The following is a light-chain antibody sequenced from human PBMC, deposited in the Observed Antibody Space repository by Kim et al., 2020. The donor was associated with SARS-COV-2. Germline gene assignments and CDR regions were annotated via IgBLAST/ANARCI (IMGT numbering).Light chain of an antibody. CDR3: QSYDSRSRNWV. Sequence: TVSTSRTRSSGRLRKYVQWYQQRTSSSPTTVIYALNQRPSGVPDRFSGSIDGSSSAASLTIAGLKTEDEADYYCQSYDSRSRNWVFGGGTQLTVL. J-gene: IGLJ3*02. CDR2: ALN. V-gene: IGLV6-57*01. CDR1: SGRLRKY.